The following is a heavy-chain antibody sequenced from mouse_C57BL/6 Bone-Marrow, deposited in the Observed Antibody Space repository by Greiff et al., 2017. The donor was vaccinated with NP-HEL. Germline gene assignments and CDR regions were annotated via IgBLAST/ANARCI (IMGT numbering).Heavy chain of an antibody. Sequence: EVHLVESGAELVKPGASVKLSCTASGFNIKDYYMHWVKQRTEQGLEWIGRIDPEDGETKYAPKFQGKATITADTSSNTAYLQLSSLTSEDTAVYYCARRSTMVTTEAMDYWGQGTSVTVSS. D-gene: IGHD2-2*01. V-gene: IGHV14-2*01. CDR3: ARRSTMVTTEAMDY. CDR1: GFNIKDYY. CDR2: IDPEDGET. J-gene: IGHJ4*01.